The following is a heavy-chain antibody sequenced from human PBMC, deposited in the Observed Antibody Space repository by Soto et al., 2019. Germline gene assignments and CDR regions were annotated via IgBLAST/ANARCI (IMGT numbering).Heavy chain of an antibody. J-gene: IGHJ4*02. Sequence: GGLLRHSCGAAEFSISRYSPNCVNKAPGKGLEWVSYISSSSSTIYYADSVKGRFTISRDNAKNSLYLQMNSLRAEDTAVYYCARDLGYYYGSGSYSLWGQGTLVTVSS. CDR1: EFSISRYS. V-gene: IGHV3-48*01. D-gene: IGHD3-10*01. CDR2: ISSSSSTI. CDR3: ARDLGYYYGSGSYSL.